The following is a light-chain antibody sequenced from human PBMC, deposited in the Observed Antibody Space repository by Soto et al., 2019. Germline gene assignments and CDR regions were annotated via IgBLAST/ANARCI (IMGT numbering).Light chain of an antibody. Sequence: DIVMTQSPDSLAVSLGERATINCKSSQSVLYSSNNKNYLAWYQQNPGQPPKLLIYWASTRESGVPDRCSGRGSGTDFTLTISSLQAADVAVYYCQQYYSTPPTFGQGTKVEIK. CDR1: QSVLYSSNNKNY. V-gene: IGKV4-1*01. CDR2: WAS. CDR3: QQYYSTPPT. J-gene: IGKJ1*01.